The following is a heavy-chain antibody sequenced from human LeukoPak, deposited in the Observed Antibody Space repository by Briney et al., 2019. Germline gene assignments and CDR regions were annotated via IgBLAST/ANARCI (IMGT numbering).Heavy chain of an antibody. Sequence: PSETLSLTCTVSGGSISSYYWSWIRQPPGKGQEWIGYISYSGSTKDNPTLKSRVTISIDTSKKQFSLKLRSVTAADTAVYYCSRDDAFDIWGQGTMVTVSS. CDR3: SRDDAFDI. CDR1: GGSISSYY. CDR2: ISYSGST. J-gene: IGHJ3*02. V-gene: IGHV4-59*12.